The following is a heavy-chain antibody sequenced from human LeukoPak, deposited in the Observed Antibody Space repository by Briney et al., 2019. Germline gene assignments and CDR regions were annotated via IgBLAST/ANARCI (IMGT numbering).Heavy chain of an antibody. D-gene: IGHD2-2*02. Sequence: ASVKVSCKASGYTFTSYYMHWVRQAPGQGLEWMGIINPSGGSTSYAQKFQGRVTVTRDTSTSTVYMELSSLRSEDTAVYYCARDKSPSVKGIVVVPAAINYWGQGTLVTVSS. V-gene: IGHV1-46*01. J-gene: IGHJ4*02. CDR1: GYTFTSYY. CDR2: INPSGGST. CDR3: ARDKSPSVKGIVVVPAAINY.